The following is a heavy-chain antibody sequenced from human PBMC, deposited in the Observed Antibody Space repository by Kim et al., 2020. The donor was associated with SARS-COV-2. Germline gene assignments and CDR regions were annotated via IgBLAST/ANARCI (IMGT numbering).Heavy chain of an antibody. Sequence: GGSLRLSCAASGFTFSSYGMHWVRQAPGKGLEWVAVISYDGSNKYYADSVKGRFTISRDNSKNTLYLQMNSLRAEDTAVYYCAQGYCSGGSCYSGWFDP. V-gene: IGHV3-30*18. D-gene: IGHD2-15*01. CDR3: AQGYCSGGSCYSGWFDP. CDR2: ISYDGSNK. J-gene: IGHJ5*02. CDR1: GFTFSSYG.